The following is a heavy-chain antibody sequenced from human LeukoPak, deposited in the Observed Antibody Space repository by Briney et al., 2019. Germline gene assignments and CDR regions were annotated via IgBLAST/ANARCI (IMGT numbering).Heavy chain of an antibody. CDR2: ISSSSSTI. CDR3: ARAQYYSDSTGYYYLHY. V-gene: IGHV3-48*01. D-gene: IGHD3-22*01. CDR1: GFTFSSYH. Sequence: PGGSLRLSCVGSGFTFSSYHMNWVHQAPGKGLEWVSYISSSSSTIYYADSVKGRFTISRDNAKNSLYLQTNSLRAEDTAVYYCARAQYYSDSTGYYYLHYWGQGTLVTVSS. J-gene: IGHJ4*02.